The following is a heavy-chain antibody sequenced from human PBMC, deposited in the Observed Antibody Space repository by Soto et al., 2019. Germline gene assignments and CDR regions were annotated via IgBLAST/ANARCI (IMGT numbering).Heavy chain of an antibody. CDR1: GGTFSSYA. CDR2: IIPIFGTA. J-gene: IGHJ6*02. V-gene: IGHV1-69*01. D-gene: IGHD3-10*01. CDR3: ARERSTYGSGSYYHYDYGMDV. Sequence: QVQLVQSGAEVKKPGSSVKVSCKASGGTFSSYAISWVRQAPGQGLEWMGGIIPIFGTANYAQKFQGRVTITADESTRTASMELSSMRSGDTAVYYCARERSTYGSGSYYHYDYGMDVWGQGTTVTVSS.